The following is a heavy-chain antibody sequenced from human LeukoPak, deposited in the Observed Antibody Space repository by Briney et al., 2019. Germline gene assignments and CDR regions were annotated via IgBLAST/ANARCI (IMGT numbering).Heavy chain of an antibody. CDR2: INPSGGST. V-gene: IGHV1-46*01. D-gene: IGHD6-19*01. CDR3: ARVLAGYDY. Sequence: ASVKVSCKASGYTFTSYYMHWVRQAPGQGLEWMGIINPSGGSTSYAQKFQGRVTMTRDMSTSTAYMELSRLRSDDTAVYYCARVLAGYDYWGQGTLVTVSS. J-gene: IGHJ4*02. CDR1: GYTFTSYY.